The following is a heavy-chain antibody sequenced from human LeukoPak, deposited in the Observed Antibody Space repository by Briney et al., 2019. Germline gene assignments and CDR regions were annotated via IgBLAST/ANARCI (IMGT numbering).Heavy chain of an antibody. CDR1: GFTFSSYA. Sequence: GGSLRLSCAASGFTFSSYAMSWVRQAPGKGLEWVANIKQDGSETYYVDSVKGRFTIYRDNAENSVYMQMNSLRAEDTAVYYCARAGQWPAPQQIDYWGHGTLVTVSS. D-gene: IGHD6-19*01. J-gene: IGHJ4*01. CDR2: IKQDGSET. V-gene: IGHV3-7*01. CDR3: ARAGQWPAPQQIDY.